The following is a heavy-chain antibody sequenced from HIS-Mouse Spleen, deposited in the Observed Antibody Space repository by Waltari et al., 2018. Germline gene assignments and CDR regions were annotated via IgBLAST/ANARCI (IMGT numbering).Heavy chain of an antibody. CDR2: IYYSGST. CDR3: AREIPYSSSWYDWYFDL. CDR1: GGSISSSSYY. J-gene: IGHJ2*01. D-gene: IGHD6-13*01. V-gene: IGHV4-39*07. Sequence: QLQLQESAPGLVKPSETLSITCTVSGGSISSSSYYWGWIRQPPGKGLEWIGSIYYSGSTYYNPSLKSRVTISVDTSKNQFSLKLSSVTAADTAVYYCAREIPYSSSWYDWYFDLWGRGTLVTVSS.